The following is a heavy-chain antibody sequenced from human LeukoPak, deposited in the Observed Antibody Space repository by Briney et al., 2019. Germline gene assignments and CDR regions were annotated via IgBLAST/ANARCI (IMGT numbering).Heavy chain of an antibody. CDR1: GGSISSYY. CDR2: IYYSGST. D-gene: IGHD5-18*01. V-gene: IGHV4-59*01. CDR3: ARGEYSYGYGNYYFDY. Sequence: ASETLSLTCTVSGGSISSYYWSWIRQPPGKGLEWIGYIYYSGSTNYNPSLKSRVTISVDTSKNQFSLKLSSVTAADTAVYYCARGEYSYGYGNYYFDYWGQGTLVTVSS. J-gene: IGHJ4*02.